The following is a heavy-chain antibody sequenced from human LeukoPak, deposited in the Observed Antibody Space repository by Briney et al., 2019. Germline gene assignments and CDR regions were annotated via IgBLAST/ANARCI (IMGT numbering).Heavy chain of an antibody. Sequence: ASVKVSCKASGGTFSSYAISWVRQAPGQGLEWMGGIIPIFGTANYAQKFQGRVTITADESTSTAYMELSSRRSEDTAVYYCARDYYGSGSYYKPFDYWSQGTLVTVSS. CDR2: IIPIFGTA. CDR3: ARDYYGSGSYYKPFDY. J-gene: IGHJ4*02. V-gene: IGHV1-69*13. CDR1: GGTFSSYA. D-gene: IGHD3-10*01.